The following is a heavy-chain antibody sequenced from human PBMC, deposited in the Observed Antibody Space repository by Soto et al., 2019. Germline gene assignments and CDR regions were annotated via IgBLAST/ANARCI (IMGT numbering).Heavy chain of an antibody. V-gene: IGHV1-46*01. CDR1: GYTFTGDY. CDR3: ARVRLDTARVWYYYYGMDV. CDR2: INPSGGST. D-gene: IGHD5-18*01. Sequence: ASVKVSCKASGYTFTGDYMHRVRQAPGQGLEWMGIINPSGGSTSHAQKFQGRVTMTRDTSTSTVYMELSSLRSEDTAVYYCARVRLDTARVWYYYYGMDVWGQGSTVTVSS. J-gene: IGHJ6*02.